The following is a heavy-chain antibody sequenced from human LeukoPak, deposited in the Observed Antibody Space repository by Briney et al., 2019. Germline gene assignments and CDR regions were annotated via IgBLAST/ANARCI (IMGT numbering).Heavy chain of an antibody. Sequence: SETLSLTCTVSGGSISSYYWSWIRQPAGKGLEWIGYIYYSGSTNYSPSLKSRVAISVDTSKNQFSLKLSSVTAADTAVYYCARHSTSIDYWGQGTLVTVSS. V-gene: IGHV4-59*08. CDR3: ARHSTSIDY. CDR1: GGSISSYY. J-gene: IGHJ4*02. CDR2: IYYSGST.